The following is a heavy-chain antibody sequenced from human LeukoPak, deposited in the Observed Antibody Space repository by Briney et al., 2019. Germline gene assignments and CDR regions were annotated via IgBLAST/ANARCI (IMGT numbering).Heavy chain of an antibody. CDR3: ARGGLGYSSSWYRKEYFQH. D-gene: IGHD6-13*01. Sequence: PSETLSLTCAVYGGSFSGYYWSWIRQPPGKGLEWIGEINHSGSTNYNPSLKSRVTISVDTSKNQFSLKLSSVTAADTAVYYCARGGLGYSSSWYRKEYFQHWGQGTLVTVSS. J-gene: IGHJ1*01. CDR1: GGSFSGYY. V-gene: IGHV4-34*01. CDR2: INHSGST.